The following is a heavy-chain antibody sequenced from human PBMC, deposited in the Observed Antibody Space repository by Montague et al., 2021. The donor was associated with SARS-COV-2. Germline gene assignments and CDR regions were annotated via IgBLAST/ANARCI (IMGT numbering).Heavy chain of an antibody. D-gene: IGHD1-26*01. CDR3: ARELFYFDY. V-gene: IGHV2-70*11. CDR2: IDWDDDK. J-gene: IGHJ4*02. Sequence: LARIDWDDDKYYSTSLKTRLTISKDTSKNQVVLTMTNMDPVDTATYYCARELFYFDYWGQGTLVNVSS.